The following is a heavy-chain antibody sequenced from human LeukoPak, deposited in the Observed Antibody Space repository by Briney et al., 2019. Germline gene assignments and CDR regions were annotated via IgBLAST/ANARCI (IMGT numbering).Heavy chain of an antibody. CDR1: GFRFSDFW. Sequence: GGSLRLSCTASGFRFSDFWMHWVRQAPGKGLEWVSRIRGDWHDTTYADSVKGRFTISRDNAQNTLYLQMNSLRVEDTAVYYCASDRVLGSGSLDNWGQGTLVTVSS. CDR3: ASDRVLGSGSLDN. D-gene: IGHD3-10*01. J-gene: IGHJ4*02. CDR2: IRGDWHDT. V-gene: IGHV3-74*01.